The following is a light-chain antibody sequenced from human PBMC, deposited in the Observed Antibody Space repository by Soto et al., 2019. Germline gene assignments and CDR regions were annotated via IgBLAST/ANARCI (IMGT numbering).Light chain of an antibody. J-gene: IGLJ1*01. CDR2: EVS. V-gene: IGLV2-14*01. Sequence: QSALTQPASVSGSPGQSITISCTGTSSDVGDYNYVSWYQQHPGKAPKLMIYEVSNRPSGVSNRFSGSESGNTASLTISGLQAEDEADYYCSSYTSSSPFVFGTGTKVTVL. CDR1: SSDVGDYNY. CDR3: SSYTSSSPFV.